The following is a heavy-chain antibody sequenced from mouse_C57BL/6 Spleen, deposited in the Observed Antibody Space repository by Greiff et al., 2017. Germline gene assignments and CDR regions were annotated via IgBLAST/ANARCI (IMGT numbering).Heavy chain of an antibody. CDR2: INPNSGPT. J-gene: IGHJ2*01. D-gene: IGHD6-1*01. V-gene: IGHV1-39*01. Sequence: VQLQQSGPELVKPGASVKLSCKASGYSFTDYNMNWVKQSHGKSLEWIGVINPNSGPTSYNQKFKGKATLTVDPSSSTAYMQLNSLAAEDSAYYYCARGDWEASFDYWGQGTALTVSA. CDR3: ARGDWEASFDY. CDR1: GYSFTDYN.